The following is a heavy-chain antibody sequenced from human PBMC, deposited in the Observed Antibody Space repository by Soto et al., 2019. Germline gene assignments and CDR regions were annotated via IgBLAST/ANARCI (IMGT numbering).Heavy chain of an antibody. D-gene: IGHD6-13*01. CDR2: IYWDDDK. CDR3: ARKVAAAAMYYYYGMDV. J-gene: IGHJ6*02. V-gene: IGHV2-5*02. CDR1: GFSLSTSGVG. Sequence: QITLKESGPTLVKPTQTLTLTCTFSGFSLSTSGVGVGWIRQPPGKALEWLALIYWDDDKRYSPSLKSRLTITKDTSKTQVVLTMTNMDPVDTATYYCARKVAAAAMYYYYGMDVWGQGTTVTVSS.